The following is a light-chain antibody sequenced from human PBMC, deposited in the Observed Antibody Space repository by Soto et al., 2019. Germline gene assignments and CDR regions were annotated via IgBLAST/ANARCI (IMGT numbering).Light chain of an antibody. Sequence: DIQMTQSPSTLSASVGDRVTITCRASQSISKWLAWYQQKPGKAPKLLIYDASSLESGVPSRFSGSGSGTEFTLTISSLQSEDFAVYYCQQYEKWPPSITFGQGTRLEIK. CDR1: QSISKW. J-gene: IGKJ5*01. CDR3: QQYEKWPPSIT. V-gene: IGKV1-5*01. CDR2: DAS.